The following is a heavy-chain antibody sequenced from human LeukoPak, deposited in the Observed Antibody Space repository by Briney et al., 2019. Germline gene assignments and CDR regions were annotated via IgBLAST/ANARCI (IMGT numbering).Heavy chain of an antibody. J-gene: IGHJ4*02. V-gene: IGHV3-23*01. Sequence: GGSLRLSCAASGFAFNSYDMTWVRRAPGKGLEWVSLITTDTYYADSVRGRFTISRDNSKNTLYLQMNSLRADDTAVYYCASLPYSYAHFDYWGQGTLVTVSS. CDR2: ITTDT. CDR3: ASLPYSYAHFDY. CDR1: GFAFNSYD. D-gene: IGHD5-18*01.